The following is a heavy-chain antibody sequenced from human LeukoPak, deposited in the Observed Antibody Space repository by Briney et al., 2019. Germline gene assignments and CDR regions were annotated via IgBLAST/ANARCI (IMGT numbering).Heavy chain of an antibody. Sequence: ASVKVSCKASGYTFTGYYMHWVRQAPGQGLEWMGWINPNSGGTNYAQQFQGRLTMTRDTSISTAYMELSRLRSDDTAVYYCARVKTMIIVVSRFDYWGQGTLVTVSS. CDR3: ARVKTMIIVVSRFDY. D-gene: IGHD3-22*01. J-gene: IGHJ4*02. V-gene: IGHV1-2*02. CDR1: GYTFTGYY. CDR2: INPNSGGT.